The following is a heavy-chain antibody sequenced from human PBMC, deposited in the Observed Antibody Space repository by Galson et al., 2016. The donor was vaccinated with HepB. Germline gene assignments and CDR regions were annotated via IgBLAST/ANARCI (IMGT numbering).Heavy chain of an antibody. V-gene: IGHV3-9*01. CDR2: ISWNSGRK. Sequence: SLRLSCAVSGFTFDDYAMHWVRQAPGKGLEWVSGISWNSGRKGYADSVKGRFNISRDNAKNFLYLEMNSLRVDDTAFYYCAKDASNHYVGVLDVWGKGTTVTVSS. CDR3: AKDASNHYVGVLDV. D-gene: IGHD1-26*01. CDR1: GFTFDDYA. J-gene: IGHJ6*04.